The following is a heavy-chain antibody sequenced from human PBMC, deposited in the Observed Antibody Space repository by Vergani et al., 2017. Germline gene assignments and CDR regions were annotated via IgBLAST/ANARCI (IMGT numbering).Heavy chain of an antibody. Sequence: QVQLVQSGAEVKKPGSSVKVSCKASGGTFSSYAISWVRQAPGQGLEWMGRNIPIFGTANYAQKFQGRVTITADESTSTAYMELSSLRSEDTAVYYCARDLIEKGARIAVAGTGRAFDIWGQGTMVTVSS. V-gene: IGHV1-69*15. D-gene: IGHD6-19*01. CDR1: GGTFSSYA. J-gene: IGHJ3*02. CDR2: NIPIFGTA. CDR3: ARDLIEKGARIAVAGTGRAFDI.